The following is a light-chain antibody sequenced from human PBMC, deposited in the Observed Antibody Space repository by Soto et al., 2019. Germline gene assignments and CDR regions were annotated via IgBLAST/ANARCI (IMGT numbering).Light chain of an antibody. V-gene: IGKV1-27*01. CDR3: QKYNSAPLT. CDR1: QTLCRW. CDR2: TAS. Sequence: DIQMTQSPSSLSASIGDRVTTTCRASQTLCRWVAWYQQKPGKVPELQIYTASALQSGVPSRFSGSGSGTDFTLTISSLQPEDVATYYCQKYNSAPLTFGGGTKVDIK. J-gene: IGKJ4*01.